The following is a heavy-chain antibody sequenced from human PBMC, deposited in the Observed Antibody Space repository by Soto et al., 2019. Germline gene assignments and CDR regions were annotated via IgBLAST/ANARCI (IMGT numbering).Heavy chain of an antibody. CDR2: IFSSGST. D-gene: IGHD5-12*01. CDR1: GGSITTFY. V-gene: IGHV4-4*07. Sequence: PSCCMSLPITVFGGSITTFYWSWVRQPAGKGLEGSGRIFSSGSTSFNPSLESRVAMSVDTSKNHFSLNLSSVTAADMAVYYCAREGSYSAYNFAHGIQLWSFDFWGQGALVTVSS. CDR3: AREGSYSAYNFAHGIQLWSFDF. J-gene: IGHJ4*02.